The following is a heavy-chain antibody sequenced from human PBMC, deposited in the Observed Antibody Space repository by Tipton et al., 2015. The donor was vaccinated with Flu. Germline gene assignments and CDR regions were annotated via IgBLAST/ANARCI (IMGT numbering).Heavy chain of an antibody. CDR2: INAMPDGGAI. V-gene: IGHV3-15*01. CDR1: GFIFRNAW. CDR3: TTDAYQSPFDAFSM. D-gene: IGHD3-16*01. J-gene: IGHJ3*02. Sequence: SLRLSCEASGFIFRNAWMAWVRQPPGKGLEWVGRINAMPDGGAINYAAPVKDRFTISRDLSKNTAFLQLNSLRSEDTAIYFCTTDAYQSPFDAFSMWGPGTLVTVSS.